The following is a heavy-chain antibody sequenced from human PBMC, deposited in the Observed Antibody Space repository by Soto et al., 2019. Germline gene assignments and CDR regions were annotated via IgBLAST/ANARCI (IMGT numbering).Heavy chain of an antibody. CDR2: ISAYNGNT. CDR1: GYTFTNYG. V-gene: IGHV1-18*01. J-gene: IGHJ6*02. Sequence: QVQLVQSGAEVKNPGASVKVSCKASGYTFTNYGISWVRQAPGQGLEWMGWISAYNGNTYYAQKFQGRVTMTIETSTSTTYMEVRSLKSDDSAVYYCARDQSSGWYGKDSGMDVWGQGTTVTVSS. D-gene: IGHD6-19*01. CDR3: ARDQSSGWYGKDSGMDV.